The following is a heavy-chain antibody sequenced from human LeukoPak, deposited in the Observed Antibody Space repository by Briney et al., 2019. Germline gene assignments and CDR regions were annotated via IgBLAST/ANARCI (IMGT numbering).Heavy chain of an antibody. CDR1: GFTFSDHY. Sequence: GGSLRLSCAASGFTFSDHYMDWVRQAPGKGLEWVGRTRNKANSYTTEYAASVKGRFTISRDDSKNSPYLQMNSLKTEDTAVYYCARAVNTIFGVAFDYWGQGTLVTVSS. V-gene: IGHV3-72*01. CDR2: TRNKANSYTT. CDR3: ARAVNTIFGVAFDY. D-gene: IGHD3-3*01. J-gene: IGHJ4*02.